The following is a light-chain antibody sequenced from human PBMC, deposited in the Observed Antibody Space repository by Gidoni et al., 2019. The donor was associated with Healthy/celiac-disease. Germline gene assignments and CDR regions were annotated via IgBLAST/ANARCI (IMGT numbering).Light chain of an antibody. Sequence: QSALTQPASVSGFPGPSITISCPGTISDVGGYNYVACYQQHPGKAPKPMIYDVSNRPSGVSNRFSGSKSGNTASLTISGLQTEDEADYYCSSYTSTSTVVFGGGTKLTVL. CDR2: DVS. V-gene: IGLV2-14*03. CDR3: SSYTSTSTVV. CDR1: ISDVGGYNY. J-gene: IGLJ2*01.